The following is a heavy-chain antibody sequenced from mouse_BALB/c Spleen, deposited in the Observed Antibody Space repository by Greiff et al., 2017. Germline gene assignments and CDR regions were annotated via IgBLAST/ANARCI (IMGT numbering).Heavy chain of an antibody. CDR1: GFTFSSYW. Sequence: DVMLVESGGGLVQPGGSMKLSCVASGFTFSSYWMSWVRQSPEKGLEWVAEIRLKSDNYATHYAESVKGKFTISRDDSKSRLYLQMNSLRAEDTGIYYCTRTGRGFAYWGQGTLVTVSA. J-gene: IGHJ3*01. CDR3: TRTGRGFAY. D-gene: IGHD4-1*01. V-gene: IGHV6-6*02. CDR2: IRLKSDNYAT.